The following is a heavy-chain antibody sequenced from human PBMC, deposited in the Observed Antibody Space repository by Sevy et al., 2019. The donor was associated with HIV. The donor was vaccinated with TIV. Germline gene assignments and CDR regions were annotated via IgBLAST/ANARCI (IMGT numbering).Heavy chain of an antibody. CDR3: ARGPTVYGDYGLDFDY. D-gene: IGHD4-17*01. CDR1: GFTFSSYG. CDR2: IWYDGSNK. V-gene: IGHV3-33*01. J-gene: IGHJ4*01. Sequence: GGSLRLSCAASGFTFSSYGMHWVRQAPGKGLEWVAVIWYDGSNKYYADSVKGRFTISRDNSKNTLYLQMNSLRAEDTAVYYCARGPTVYGDYGLDFDYWGHGTLVTVSS.